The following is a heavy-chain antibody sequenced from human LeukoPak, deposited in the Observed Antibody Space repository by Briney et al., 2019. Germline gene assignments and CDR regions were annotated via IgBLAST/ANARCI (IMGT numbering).Heavy chain of an antibody. V-gene: IGHV4-39*01. CDR3: ALASPGYFDY. Sequence: PSETLSLTCTVSGGSISSSSYYWGWIRQPPGKGLEWIGSIYYSGSTYYNPSLKSRVTISVDTSKHQFSLKVSSVTAADTAVYYCALASPGYFDYWGQGTLVTVSS. CDR2: IYYSGST. J-gene: IGHJ4*02. CDR1: GGSISSSSYY.